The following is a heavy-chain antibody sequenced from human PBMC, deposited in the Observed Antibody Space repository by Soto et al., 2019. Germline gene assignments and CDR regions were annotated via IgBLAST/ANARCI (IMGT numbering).Heavy chain of an antibody. CDR1: GGTFGSYA. V-gene: IGHV1-69*01. J-gene: IGHJ6*02. CDR3: ARSQGSSTSLEIYYYYYYGMDV. Sequence: QVQVVQSGAEVKKPGSSVKVSCKASGGTFGSYAISWVRQAPGQGLEWMGGIIPSPGTANYAQKFQGRVTIAADESTSTAYMVLSSLRSEDTALYYCARSQGSSTSLEIYYYYYYGMDVWGQGTTVTVSS. D-gene: IGHD2-2*01. CDR2: IIPSPGTA.